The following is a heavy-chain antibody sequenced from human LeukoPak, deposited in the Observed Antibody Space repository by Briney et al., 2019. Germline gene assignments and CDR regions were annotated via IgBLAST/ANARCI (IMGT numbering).Heavy chain of an antibody. CDR1: GGSLSSYY. V-gene: IGHV4-59*01. D-gene: IGHD6-13*01. Sequence: SETLSLTCTVSGGSLSSYYWSWIRQPPGKGLEWIGYIYYSGSAKYNPSLKSRVTISVDTSKNQFSLKLSSVTAGDTAVYYCARAPGIAAAGTHFDSWGQGTLVTVSS. J-gene: IGHJ4*02. CDR3: ARAPGIAAAGTHFDS. CDR2: IYYSGSA.